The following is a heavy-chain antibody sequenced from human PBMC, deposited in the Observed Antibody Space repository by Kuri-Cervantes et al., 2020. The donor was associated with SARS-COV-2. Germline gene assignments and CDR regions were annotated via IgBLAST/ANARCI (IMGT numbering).Heavy chain of an antibody. CDR3: ARVTGKVWGHFDY. D-gene: IGHD7-27*01. CDR2: IGTAGDT. V-gene: IGHV3-13*01. Sequence: GGSLRLSCAASGFTFSSYDMHWVRQATGKGLEWVSAIGTAGDTYYPGSVKGQFTISRDDSKNTLYLQMNSLRSEDTAVYYCARVTGKVWGHFDYWGQGTLVTVSS. J-gene: IGHJ4*02. CDR1: GFTFSSYD.